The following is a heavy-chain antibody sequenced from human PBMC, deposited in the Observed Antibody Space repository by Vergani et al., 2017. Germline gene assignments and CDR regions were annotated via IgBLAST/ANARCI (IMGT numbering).Heavy chain of an antibody. D-gene: IGHD6-13*01. CDR1: GGSLSSYY. J-gene: IGHJ4*02. V-gene: IGHV4-59*01. Sequence: QVQLQESGPGLVKPSETLSLTCTVSGGSLSSYYWRWIRQPPGKGLEWIGYIYYSGSTNYNPSLKSRVTISVDTSKNQFSLKLSSVTAADTAVYYCARGIAAATPFDYWGQGTLVTVSS. CDR2: IYYSGST. CDR3: ARGIAAATPFDY.